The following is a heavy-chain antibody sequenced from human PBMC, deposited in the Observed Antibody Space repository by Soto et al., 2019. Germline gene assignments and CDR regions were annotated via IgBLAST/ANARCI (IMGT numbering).Heavy chain of an antibody. V-gene: IGHV1-69*06. D-gene: IGHD4-17*01. CDR3: ARDPGPSDYGGNNDAFDI. J-gene: IGHJ3*02. CDR1: GGTFSSYA. Sequence: QVQLVQSGAEVKKPGSSVKVSCKASGGTFSSYAISWVRQAPGQGLEWMGGIIPIFGTANYAQKFQGRVTITADKSTSTAYMELSSLRSEDTAVYYCARDPGPSDYGGNNDAFDIWGQGTMVTVSS. CDR2: IIPIFGTA.